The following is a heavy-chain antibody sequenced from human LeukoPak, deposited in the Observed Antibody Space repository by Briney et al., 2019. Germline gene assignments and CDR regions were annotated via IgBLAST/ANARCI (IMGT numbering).Heavy chain of an antibody. CDR2: IIPILGIA. Sequence: GASVKVSCKASGGTFSSYAISWVRQAPGQGLEWMGRIIPILGIANYAQKFQGRVTITADKSTSTAYMELSSLRSDDTAVYYCARDQVDPIHHYDILTGPSDYWGQGTLVTVSS. D-gene: IGHD3-9*01. V-gene: IGHV1-69*04. CDR3: ARDQVDPIHHYDILTGPSDY. J-gene: IGHJ4*02. CDR1: GGTFSSYA.